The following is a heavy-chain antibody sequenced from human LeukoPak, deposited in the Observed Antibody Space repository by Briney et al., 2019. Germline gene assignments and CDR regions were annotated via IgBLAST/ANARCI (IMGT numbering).Heavy chain of an antibody. J-gene: IGHJ6*03. V-gene: IGHV1-2*02. Sequence: GASVKVSCKTAGYTFNSYGISWVRQAPGQGLEWMGWINPNSGGTNYAQKFQGRVTMTRDTSISTAYMELSRLRSDDTAVYYCAKGDILTGLYYYYLDVWGKGTTVTISS. CDR1: GYTFNSYG. D-gene: IGHD3-9*01. CDR3: AKGDILTGLYYYYLDV. CDR2: INPNSGGT.